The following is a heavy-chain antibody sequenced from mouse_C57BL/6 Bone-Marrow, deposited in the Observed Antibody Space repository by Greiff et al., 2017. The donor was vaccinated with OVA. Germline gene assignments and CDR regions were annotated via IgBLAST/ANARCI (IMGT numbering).Heavy chain of an antibody. Sequence: QVQLQQPGAELVMPGASVKLSCKASGYTFTSYWMHWVKQRPGQGLEWIGELDPSDSYTNYNQKFKGKSTLTVDKSSSTAYMQLSSLTFEDSAVYNWASDGYGSAWFAYWGQGTLVTVSA. J-gene: IGHJ3*01. V-gene: IGHV1-69*01. CDR3: ASDGYGSAWFAY. CDR1: GYTFTSYW. CDR2: LDPSDSYT. D-gene: IGHD2-3*01.